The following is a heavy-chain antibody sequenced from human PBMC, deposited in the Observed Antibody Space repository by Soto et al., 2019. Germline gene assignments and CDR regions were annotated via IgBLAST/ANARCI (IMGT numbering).Heavy chain of an antibody. CDR2: ISTDGSST. CDR1: GFTFSSYW. V-gene: IGHV3-74*01. J-gene: IGHJ4*02. CDR3: ARRETRHSSLSVY. D-gene: IGHD6-6*01. Sequence: EVQLVESGGGLVQPGGSLRLSCAASGFTFSSYWMHWVRQPPGKGLVWVSRISTDGSSTSYADSVKGRFTISRDNAENTLYLQMNSLTAEDTAVYYCARRETRHSSLSVYWGQGTLVTVAS.